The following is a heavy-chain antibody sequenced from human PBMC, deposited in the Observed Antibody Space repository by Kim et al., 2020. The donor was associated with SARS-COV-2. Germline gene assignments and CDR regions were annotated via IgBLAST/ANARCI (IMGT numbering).Heavy chain of an antibody. CDR3: ARGTSTMVRGVMGY. CDR1: GFTFSSYE. V-gene: IGHV3-48*03. CDR2: ISSSGSTI. J-gene: IGHJ1*01. Sequence: GGSLRLSCAASGFTFSSYEMNWVRQAPGKGLEWVSYISSSGSTIYYADSLKGRFTISRDNAKTSLYLQMNSVRAEDTAVYYCARGTSTMVRGVMGYWGKGTLVTVSS. D-gene: IGHD3-10*01.